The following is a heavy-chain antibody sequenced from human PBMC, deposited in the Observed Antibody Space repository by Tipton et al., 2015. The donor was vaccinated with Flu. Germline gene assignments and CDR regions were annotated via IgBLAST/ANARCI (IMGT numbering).Heavy chain of an antibody. CDR1: GFIFDDYG. CDR3: AREREPLFDY. D-gene: IGHD1-14*01. J-gene: IGHJ4*02. V-gene: IGHV3-20*04. CDR2: INWHGNSA. Sequence: SLRLSCAASGFIFDDYGMSWVRHSPGKGLEWVSGINWHGNSADYADSVKGRFTISRDNSKNNLYLQMSSLRTEDTAVYFCAREREPLFDYCGQGTQVPVSS.